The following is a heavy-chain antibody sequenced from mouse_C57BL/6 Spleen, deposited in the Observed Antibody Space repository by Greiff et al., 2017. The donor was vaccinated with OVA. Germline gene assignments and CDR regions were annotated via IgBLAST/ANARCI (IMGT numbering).Heavy chain of an antibody. V-gene: IGHV1-26*01. J-gene: IGHJ4*01. CDR3: ARDKDWYYAMDY. D-gene: IGHD4-1*01. Sequence: EVQLQQSGPELVKPGASVKISCKASGYTFTDYYMNWVKQSHGKSLEWIGDINPNNGGTSYNQKFKGKATLTVDKSSSTAYMELRSLTSEDSAVYYCARDKDWYYAMDYWGQGTSVTVSS. CDR1: GYTFTDYY. CDR2: INPNNGGT.